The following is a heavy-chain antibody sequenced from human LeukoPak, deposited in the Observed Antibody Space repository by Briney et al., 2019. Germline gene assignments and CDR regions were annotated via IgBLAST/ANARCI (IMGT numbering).Heavy chain of an antibody. CDR3: ARKPTSVVSPLDY. J-gene: IGHJ4*02. D-gene: IGHD4-23*01. Sequence: VASVKVSCKASGYTFTGYYMHWVRQAPGQGLEWMGWINPNSGGTDFAQKFQGRVTMTRDTSITTAYMELSRLGSDDTAVYYCARKPTSVVSPLDYWGQGTLVTVSS. V-gene: IGHV1-2*02. CDR1: GYTFTGYY. CDR2: INPNSGGT.